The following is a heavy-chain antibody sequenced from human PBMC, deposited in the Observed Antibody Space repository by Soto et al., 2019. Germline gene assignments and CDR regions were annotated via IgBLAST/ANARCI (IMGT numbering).Heavy chain of an antibody. CDR3: ARGGGVGVAGSAAFDM. Sequence: QLHLVQSGAVVKKPGASVTVSCSASGYPVTAYYMHWVRQAPGRGLEWMGGINPATGAAKYTQTFQGRVTLARDTSTSTVVMELSGLTSEDTAVCYCARGGGVGVAGSAAFDMWGQGTLVTVSS. CDR1: GYPVTAYY. CDR2: INPATGAA. J-gene: IGHJ3*02. V-gene: IGHV1-2*02. D-gene: IGHD3-3*01.